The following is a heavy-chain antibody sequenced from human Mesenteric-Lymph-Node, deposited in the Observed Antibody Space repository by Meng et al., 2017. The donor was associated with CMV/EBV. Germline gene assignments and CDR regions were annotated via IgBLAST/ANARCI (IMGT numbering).Heavy chain of an antibody. D-gene: IGHD2-2*01. CDR1: SFSGYF. Sequence: SFSGYFWSWIRQPTGKGLEWIGEINHSGSTNYHPSLKSRVTISADTSKNQFSLKLSSVTAADTAVYYCARVRGYCSSTSCYNWFDPWGQGTLVTVSS. V-gene: IGHV4-34*01. CDR3: ARVRGYCSSTSCYNWFDP. CDR2: INHSGST. J-gene: IGHJ5*02.